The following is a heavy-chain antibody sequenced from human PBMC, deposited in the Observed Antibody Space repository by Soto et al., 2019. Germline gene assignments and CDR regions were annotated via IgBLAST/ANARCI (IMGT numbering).Heavy chain of an antibody. Sequence: GGSLRLSCAASGFTFSSYSMNWVRQAPGKGLEWVSYISSSSSTIYYADSVKGRFTISRDNAKNSLYLQMNSLRAEDTAVYYCGSGGGVVVVPARSYFVYWGQGTLVTVSS. CDR3: GSGGGVVVVPARSYFVY. V-gene: IGHV3-48*01. CDR1: GFTFSSYS. D-gene: IGHD2-2*01. CDR2: ISSSSSTI. J-gene: IGHJ4*02.